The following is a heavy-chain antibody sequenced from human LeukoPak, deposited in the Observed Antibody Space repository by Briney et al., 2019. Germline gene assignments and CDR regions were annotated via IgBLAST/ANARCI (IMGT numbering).Heavy chain of an antibody. V-gene: IGHV4-59*08. CDR2: IYYSGST. CDR1: VGSISSYY. CDR3: ATIPVGNEYYYDSSGYYFPGDAFDI. D-gene: IGHD3-22*01. J-gene: IGHJ3*02. Sequence: SETLSLTCTVSVGSISSYYWSWIRQPPGKGLEWIGYIYYSGSTNYNPSLKSRVTISVDTSKNQFSLKLSSVTAADTAVYYCATIPVGNEYYYDSSGYYFPGDAFDIWGQGTMVTVSS.